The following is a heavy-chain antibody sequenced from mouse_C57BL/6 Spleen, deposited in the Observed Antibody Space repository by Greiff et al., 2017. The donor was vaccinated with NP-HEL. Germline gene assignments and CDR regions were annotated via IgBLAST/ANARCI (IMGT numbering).Heavy chain of an antibody. Sequence: VQLVESGPELVKPGASVKISCKASGYAFSSSWMNWVKQRPGKGLEWIGRIYPGDGDTNYNGKFKGKATLTADKSSSTAYMQLSSLTSEDSAVYFCARWITTVGYFDYWGQGTTLTVSS. J-gene: IGHJ2*01. D-gene: IGHD1-1*01. V-gene: IGHV1-82*01. CDR3: ARWITTVGYFDY. CDR1: GYAFSSSW. CDR2: IYPGDGDT.